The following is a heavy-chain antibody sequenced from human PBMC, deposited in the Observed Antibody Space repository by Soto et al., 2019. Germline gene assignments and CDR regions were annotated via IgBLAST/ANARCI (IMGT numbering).Heavy chain of an antibody. CDR3: AHIPNYYQYDWFDP. J-gene: IGHJ5*02. Sequence: QITLKESGPPLVQPTQTLTLTCTFSGFSLTTRGVGVGCIRQPPGKALEFLALIYWDDDKRYSPSLQSRLSITKDTSKNQVVLTMTNVDPVDTATYYCAHIPNYYQYDWFDPWGQGTLVSVSS. CDR2: IYWDDDK. D-gene: IGHD3-16*01. V-gene: IGHV2-5*02. CDR1: GFSLTTRGVG.